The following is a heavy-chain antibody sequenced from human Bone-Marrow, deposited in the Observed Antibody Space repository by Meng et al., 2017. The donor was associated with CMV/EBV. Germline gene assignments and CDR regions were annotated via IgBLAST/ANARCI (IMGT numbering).Heavy chain of an antibody. V-gene: IGHV4-59*01. CDR2: IYYSGST. CDR1: GGSISSYY. CDR3: ARALCSSCPLVDY. Sequence: SETPSLTCTVSGGSISSYYWSWIRQPPGKGLEWIGYIYYSGSTNYNPSLKSRVTISVDTSKNQFSLKLSSVTAADTAVYYCARALCSSCPLVDYWGQGTLVTVSS. D-gene: IGHD6-13*01. J-gene: IGHJ4*02.